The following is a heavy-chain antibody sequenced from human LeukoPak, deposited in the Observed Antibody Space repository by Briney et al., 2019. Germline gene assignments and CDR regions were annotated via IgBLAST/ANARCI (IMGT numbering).Heavy chain of an antibody. CDR2: ISSSGSKI. D-gene: IGHD2-2*01. Sequence: GGSLRLSCAASGFTFSSYEVNWVRQAPGKGLEWVSYISSSGSKIYYADSVKGRFTISRDNAKNSLYLQMNRLRAEDTAVYYCARVNGGIVVVPAAPRGTYYFDYWGQGTLVTVSS. CDR3: ARVNGGIVVVPAAPRGTYYFDY. V-gene: IGHV3-48*03. J-gene: IGHJ4*02. CDR1: GFTFSSYE.